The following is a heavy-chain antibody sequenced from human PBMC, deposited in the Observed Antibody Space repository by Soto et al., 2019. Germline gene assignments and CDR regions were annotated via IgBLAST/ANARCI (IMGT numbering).Heavy chain of an antibody. D-gene: IGHD5-18*01. CDR1: GGTFSSYA. Sequence: GASVKVSCKASGGTFSSYAISWVRQAPGQGLEWMGGIIPIFGTANYAQKFQGRVTITADESTSTAYMELSSLSSEDTAVYSCARERGGDTAMVSTSRHYYYYGMDVWGQGTTVPVSS. J-gene: IGHJ6*02. CDR3: ARERGGDTAMVSTSRHYYYYGMDV. V-gene: IGHV1-69*13. CDR2: IIPIFGTA.